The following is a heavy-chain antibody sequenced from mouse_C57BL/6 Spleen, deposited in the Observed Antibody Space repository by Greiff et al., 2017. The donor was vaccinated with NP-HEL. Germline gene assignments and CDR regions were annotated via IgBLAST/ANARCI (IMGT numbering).Heavy chain of an antibody. CDR2: IYPGGGYT. CDR1: GYTFTNYW. J-gene: IGHJ4*01. D-gene: IGHD2-1*01. CDR3: ARGGGKGPYAMDY. V-gene: IGHV1-63*01. Sequence: QVQLQQSGAELVRPGTSVKMSCKASGYTFTNYWIGWAKQRPGHGLEWIGDIYPGGGYTNYNEKFKGKAALTADKFSSTAYMQFSSLTSEDSAIYYCARGGGKGPYAMDYWGQGTSVTVSS.